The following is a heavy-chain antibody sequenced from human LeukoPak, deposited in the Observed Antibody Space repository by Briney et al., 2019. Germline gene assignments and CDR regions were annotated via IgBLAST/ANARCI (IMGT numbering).Heavy chain of an antibody. CDR1: GFTFDDYA. J-gene: IGHJ4*02. D-gene: IGHD1-1*01. V-gene: IGHV3-9*01. CDR3: ARVWPTPNS. Sequence: GGSLRLSCAASGFTFDDYAMHWVRQAPGKGLEWVSGISWNSGSIGYADSVKGRFTISRDNAKNSLYLQMNSLRAEDTAVYYCARVWPTPNSWGQGTLVTVSS. CDR2: ISWNSGSI.